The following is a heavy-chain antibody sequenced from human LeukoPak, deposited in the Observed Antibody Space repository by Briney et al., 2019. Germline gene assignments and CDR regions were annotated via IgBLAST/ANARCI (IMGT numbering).Heavy chain of an antibody. CDR3: AKGQWFGESSRGMDV. D-gene: IGHD3-10*01. Sequence: GGSLRLSCAASGFTFSSYAMSWVRQAPGKGLEWVSAISGSGGSTYYADSVKGRSTISRDNSKNTLYLQMNSLRAEDTAVYYCAKGQWFGESSRGMDVWGQGTTVTVSS. J-gene: IGHJ6*02. V-gene: IGHV3-23*01. CDR2: ISGSGGST. CDR1: GFTFSSYA.